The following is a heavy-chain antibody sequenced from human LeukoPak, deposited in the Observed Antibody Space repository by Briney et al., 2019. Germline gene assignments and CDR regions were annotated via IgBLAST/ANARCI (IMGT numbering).Heavy chain of an antibody. J-gene: IGHJ4*02. Sequence: GGSLRLSCAASGFTFSSYSMNWVRQAPGKGLEWVSSISSGSSYIYYADSAKGRFTISRDNAKNSLYLQMNSLRAEDTAVYYCARDPEYCSSTSCYVDWGQGTLVTVSS. CDR3: ARDPEYCSSTSCYVD. V-gene: IGHV3-21*01. CDR2: ISSGSSYI. D-gene: IGHD2-2*01. CDR1: GFTFSSYS.